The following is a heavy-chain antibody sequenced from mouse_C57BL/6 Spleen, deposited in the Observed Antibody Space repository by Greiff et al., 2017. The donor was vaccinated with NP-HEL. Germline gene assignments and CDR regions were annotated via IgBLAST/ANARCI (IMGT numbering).Heavy chain of an antibody. Sequence: VQLKESGPGLVKPSQSLSLTCSVTGYSITSGYYWNWIRQFPGNKLEWMGYISYDGSNNYNPSLKNRISITRDTSKNQFFLKLNSVTTEDTATYYCARELGRAMDYWGQGTSVTVSS. CDR3: ARELGRAMDY. CDR2: ISYDGSN. J-gene: IGHJ4*01. D-gene: IGHD4-1*01. CDR1: GYSITSGYY. V-gene: IGHV3-6*01.